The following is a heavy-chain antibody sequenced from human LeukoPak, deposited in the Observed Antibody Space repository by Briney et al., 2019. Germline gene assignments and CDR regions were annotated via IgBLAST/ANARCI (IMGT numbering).Heavy chain of an antibody. J-gene: IGHJ4*02. CDR1: GFTFSSYS. CDR3: AREILAPGKTHDY. Sequence: GGSLRLSCAASGFTFSSYSMNWVRQAPGKGLEWVSSISSSSSYIYYADSVKGQFTISRDNAKNTLFLQMSSLRAEDTAVYFCAREILAPGKTHDYWGQGTLVTVSS. CDR2: ISSSSSYI. V-gene: IGHV3-21*01.